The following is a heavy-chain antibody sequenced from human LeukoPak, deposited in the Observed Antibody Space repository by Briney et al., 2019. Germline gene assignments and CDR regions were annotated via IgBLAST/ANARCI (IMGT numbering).Heavy chain of an antibody. CDR3: ARCSSGGSCYVVE. CDR1: GGSISTYY. Sequence: SETLSLTCTVSGGSISTYYWSWIRQPPGKGLEWIGYIYYDRSTIYNPSLKSRVTISVDTSKNQFSLKLSSVTAADTAVYYCARCSSGGSCYVVEWGQGAQVTVSS. CDR2: IYYDRST. J-gene: IGHJ4*02. V-gene: IGHV4-59*01. D-gene: IGHD2-15*01.